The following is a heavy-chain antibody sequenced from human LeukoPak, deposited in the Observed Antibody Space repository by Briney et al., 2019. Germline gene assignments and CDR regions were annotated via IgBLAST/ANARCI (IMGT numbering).Heavy chain of an antibody. D-gene: IGHD5-12*01. CDR1: GFTFSSYA. V-gene: IGHV3-23*01. CDR2: ISGSGGST. J-gene: IGHJ4*02. Sequence: GGSLRLSCAASGFTFSSYAMSWVRQAPGKGLEWVSAISGSGGSTYYADSVKGRFTISRENSKNTLYLQMNSLRAEDTAVYYFAKDSGYYFDYWGQGTLVTVSS. CDR3: AKDSGYYFDY.